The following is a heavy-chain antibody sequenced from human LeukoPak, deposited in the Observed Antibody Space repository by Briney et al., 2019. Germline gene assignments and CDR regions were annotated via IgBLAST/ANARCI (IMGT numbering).Heavy chain of an antibody. CDR1: GDSVVTNNVA. V-gene: IGHV6-1*01. Sequence: SQTLSHTCAISGDSVVTNNVAWNWIRQSASRGLEWLGRTYLRSKWYNEYAVSVKSRITINPDTSRDHFSLQLNSVIPEDTAVYYCTRGKYSGFDIWGQGTMVTVSS. D-gene: IGHD2-21*01. CDR3: TRGKYSGFDI. CDR2: TYLRSKWYN. J-gene: IGHJ3*02.